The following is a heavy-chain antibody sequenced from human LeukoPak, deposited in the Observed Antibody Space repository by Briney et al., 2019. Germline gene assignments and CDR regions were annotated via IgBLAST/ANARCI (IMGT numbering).Heavy chain of an antibody. D-gene: IGHD6-13*01. J-gene: IGHJ4*02. CDR1: GYIFSDYY. CDR3: ARGAEAETSPLDF. V-gene: IGHV1-2*02. Sequence: ASVKVSCKASGYIFSDYYMHWVRQAPGQGLEWLGWINPKSGAADYAQQFRGRVTMTRDTSISTDYMEIKRVTSDDTAVYYCARGAEAETSPLDFWGQGTLVIVS. CDR2: INPKSGAA.